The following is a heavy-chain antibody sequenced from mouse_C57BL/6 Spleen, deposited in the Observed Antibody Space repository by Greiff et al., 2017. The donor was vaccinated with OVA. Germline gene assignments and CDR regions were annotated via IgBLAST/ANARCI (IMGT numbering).Heavy chain of an antibody. Sequence: ESGPGLVKPSQSLSLSCSVTGYSITSGYYWNWIRQSPGNKLEWMGYISYDGSTNYNPSLKNRIPITRETSKNQFFLKLNSVTTEDTATDCCTREGGNYCFDYWGQGTTLTVSS. D-gene: IGHD2-1*01. CDR2: ISYDGST. CDR1: GYSITSGYY. J-gene: IGHJ2*01. CDR3: TREGGNYCFDY. V-gene: IGHV3-6*01.